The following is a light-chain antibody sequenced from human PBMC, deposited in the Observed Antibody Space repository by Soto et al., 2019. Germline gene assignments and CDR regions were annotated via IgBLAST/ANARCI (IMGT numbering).Light chain of an antibody. CDR1: QSVSSSY. J-gene: IGKJ3*01. Sequence: EIVLTQSPGTLSLSPGERATLSCRASQSVSSSYLAWFQQKPGQAPRLLIYGASARATGIPDRFSGSGSGTAFTLIISSLQAEDFAVYYCQQYGSSPLFTFGPGTKVDIK. V-gene: IGKV3-20*01. CDR3: QQYGSSPLFT. CDR2: GAS.